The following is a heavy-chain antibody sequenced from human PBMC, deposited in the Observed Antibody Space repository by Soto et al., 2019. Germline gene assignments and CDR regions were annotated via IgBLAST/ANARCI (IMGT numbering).Heavy chain of an antibody. V-gene: IGHV3-48*01. CDR3: AGAHKLYCSGGSCYG. CDR2: ISSSSSTI. CDR1: EFTIGSYS. Sequence: GGSLRLSCRAAEFTIGSYSMNWVSQTTGKGLEWVSYISSSSSTIYYADSVKGRFTISRDNAKNSLYLQMNSLRAEDTAVYYCAGAHKLYCSGGSCYGWGQGTLVTVSS. D-gene: IGHD2-15*01. J-gene: IGHJ4*02.